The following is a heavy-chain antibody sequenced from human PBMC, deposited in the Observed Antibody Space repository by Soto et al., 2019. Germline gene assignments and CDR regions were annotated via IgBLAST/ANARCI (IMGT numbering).Heavy chain of an antibody. D-gene: IGHD6-19*01. J-gene: IGHJ4*02. V-gene: IGHV3-23*01. CDR2: ISGSGSST. CDR1: GFTFSSYA. CDR3: ARDDSSGAQYFDY. Sequence: GGSLRLSCAAPGFTFSSYAMIWVRQAPGKGLEWVSVISGSGSSTYYVDSVKSRVIINPDTSKNQFSLQLNSVTPEDTAVYYCARDDSSGAQYFDYWGLGTLVTVSS.